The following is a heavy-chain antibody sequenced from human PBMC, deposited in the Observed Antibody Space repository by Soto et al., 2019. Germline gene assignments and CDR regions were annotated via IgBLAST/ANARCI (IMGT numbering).Heavy chain of an antibody. CDR2: ISYDGTNK. J-gene: IGHJ1*01. Sequence: GGSLRLSCAASGFSFVISPMHWVRQAPGKGPEWVALISYDGTNKFYADSVKGRFTISRDNSKSTLFLQMNNLRAEDTAIYYCAKYSELPYEAYLQQWGQGTLVTVSS. D-gene: IGHD1-7*01. CDR1: GFSFVISP. CDR3: AKYSELPYEAYLQQ. V-gene: IGHV3-30-3*02.